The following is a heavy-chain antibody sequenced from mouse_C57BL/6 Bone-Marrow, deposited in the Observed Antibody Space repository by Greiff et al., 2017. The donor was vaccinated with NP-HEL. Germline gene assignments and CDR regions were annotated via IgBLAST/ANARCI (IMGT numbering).Heavy chain of an antibody. Sequence: EVKLQESGAELVKPGASVKLSCTASGFNIKDYYMHWVKQRTEQGLEWIGRIDPEDGETKYAPKFQGKATITADTSSNTAYLQLSSLTSEDTAVYYCARRGGNYGSFHWYFDVWGTGTTVTVSS. V-gene: IGHV14-2*01. CDR1: GFNIKDYY. J-gene: IGHJ1*03. CDR3: ARRGGNYGSFHWYFDV. CDR2: IDPEDGET. D-gene: IGHD1-1*01.